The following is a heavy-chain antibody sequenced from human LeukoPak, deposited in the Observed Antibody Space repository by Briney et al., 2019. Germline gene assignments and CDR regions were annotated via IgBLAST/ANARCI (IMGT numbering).Heavy chain of an antibody. CDR1: GVSVNSRTFF. CDR3: VRGAMVSKPGDF. V-gene: IGHV4-39*02. CDR2: VYSTGNV. D-gene: IGHD2-8*01. Sequence: PSETLSLTCSVSGVSVNSRTFFWNWVRQPPGEGLEWIGSVYSTGNVYQSPSLQSRAAISVDASNNSFSLTLQSVTAADTAVYFCVRGAMVSKPGDFWGPGTLVIVSS. J-gene: IGHJ4*02.